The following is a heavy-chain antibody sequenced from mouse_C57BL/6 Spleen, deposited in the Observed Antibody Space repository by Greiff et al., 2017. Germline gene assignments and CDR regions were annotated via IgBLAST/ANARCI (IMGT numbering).Heavy chain of an antibody. V-gene: IGHV5-4*01. D-gene: IGHD1-1*01. CDR1: GFTFSSYA. Sequence: DVQLVESGGGLVKPGGSLKLSCAASGFTFSSYAMSWVRQTPEKRLEWVATISDGGSYTYYPDNVKGRFTISRDNAKNNLYLQMSHLKSEDTAMYYCARGADYYGSLYYAMDYWGQGTSVTVSS. CDR2: ISDGGSYT. J-gene: IGHJ4*01. CDR3: ARGADYYGSLYYAMDY.